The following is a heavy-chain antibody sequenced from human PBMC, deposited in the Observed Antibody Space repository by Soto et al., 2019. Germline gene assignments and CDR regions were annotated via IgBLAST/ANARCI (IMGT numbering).Heavy chain of an antibody. J-gene: IGHJ6*03. Sequence: ASVKVSRKASGYTFTSYDINWVRQATGQGLEWMGWMNPNSGNTGYAQKFQGRVTMTRNTSISTAYMELSSLRSEDTAVYYCARGNLRLGWKRAYYYYMDVWGKGTTVTVSS. D-gene: IGHD6-19*01. V-gene: IGHV1-8*01. CDR2: MNPNSGNT. CDR3: ARGNLRLGWKRAYYYYMDV. CDR1: GYTFTSYD.